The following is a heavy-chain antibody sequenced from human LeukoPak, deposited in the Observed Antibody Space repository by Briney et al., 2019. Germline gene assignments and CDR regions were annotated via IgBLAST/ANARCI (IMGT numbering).Heavy chain of an antibody. J-gene: IGHJ5*02. CDR3: ARQWRNFDIVGGAKSWFDP. D-gene: IGHD2-15*01. CDR2: TYYSGAT. V-gene: IGHV4-39*01. CDR1: GGSITNRTYY. Sequence: PSETLSLTCSVSGGSITNRTYYWGGNRQAPGKELERIATTYYSGATYHNPSLKSRVTITIDTSKNQFSLRLNSVNAADMAVYYCARQWRNFDIVGGAKSWFDPWGQGTLVTVSS.